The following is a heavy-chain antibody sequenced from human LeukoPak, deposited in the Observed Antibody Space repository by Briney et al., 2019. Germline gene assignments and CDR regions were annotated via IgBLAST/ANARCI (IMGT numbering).Heavy chain of an antibody. CDR2: INHSGST. V-gene: IGHV4-34*01. CDR1: GGSFSGYY. CDR3: ARGGIAAAGPGTLY. J-gene: IGHJ6*02. Sequence: SETLSLTCAVYGGSFSGYYWSWIRQPPGKGLEWIGEINHSGSTNYNPSLKSRVTISVDTSKNQFSLKLSSVTAADTAVYYCARGGIAAAGPGTLYWGQGTTVTVSS. D-gene: IGHD6-13*01.